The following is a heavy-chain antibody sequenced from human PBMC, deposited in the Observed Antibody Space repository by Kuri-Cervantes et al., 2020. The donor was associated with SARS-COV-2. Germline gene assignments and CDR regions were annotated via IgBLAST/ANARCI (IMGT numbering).Heavy chain of an antibody. D-gene: IGHD3-22*01. CDR2: IYYNGST. CDR1: GVSVGSSRYY. CDR3: ATSYYYDSSGYYGWFDP. V-gene: IGHV4-39*01. Sequence: GSLRLSCTVSGVSVGSSRYYWGWIRQPPGKGLEWLGTIYYNGSTYYNPSLKSRVTISVDTSWNQFSLKLSSVTASDTAVYYCATSYYYDSSGYYGWFDPWGQGVLVTISS. J-gene: IGHJ5*02.